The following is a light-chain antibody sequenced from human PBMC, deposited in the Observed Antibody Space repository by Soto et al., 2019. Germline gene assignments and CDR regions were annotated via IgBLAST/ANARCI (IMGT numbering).Light chain of an antibody. Sequence: DIQMTQSPSTLSASVGDRVTITCRASQSISSWLAWYQQKPEKAPKLLIYKASSLQSGVPSRFSGSGSETAFTLTISSLQPDDFATYYCQQYSSHSPYTFGQGTKLEIK. V-gene: IGKV1-5*03. CDR3: QQYSSHSPYT. J-gene: IGKJ2*01. CDR2: KAS. CDR1: QSISSW.